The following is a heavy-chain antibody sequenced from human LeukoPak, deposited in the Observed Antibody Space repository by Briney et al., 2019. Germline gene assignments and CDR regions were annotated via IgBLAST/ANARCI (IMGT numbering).Heavy chain of an antibody. Sequence: PGGSLRLSCAASGFTFSSYEMNWVRQAPGKGLEWVSYISSSGSTIYYADSVKGRFTISRDNAKNSLYLQMNSLRAEDTAVYYCARGGSYYYDSSGYYPLDYWGQGTLVTVSS. D-gene: IGHD3-22*01. CDR1: GFTFSSYE. CDR3: ARGGSYYYDSSGYYPLDY. J-gene: IGHJ4*02. CDR2: ISSSGSTI. V-gene: IGHV3-48*03.